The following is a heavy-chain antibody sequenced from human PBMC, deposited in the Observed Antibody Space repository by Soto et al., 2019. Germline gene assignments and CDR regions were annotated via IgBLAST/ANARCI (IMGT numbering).Heavy chain of an antibody. D-gene: IGHD2-21*02. Sequence: ASVKVSCKASGYTFTGYYMHWVRQAPGQGLEWMGWINPNSGGTNYAQKFQGWVTMTRDTSISTAYMELSRLRSDDTAVYYCARGPSCGGDCYLFDYWGQGSLVTVSS. CDR2: INPNSGGT. CDR1: GYTFTGYY. J-gene: IGHJ4*02. CDR3: ARGPSCGGDCYLFDY. V-gene: IGHV1-2*04.